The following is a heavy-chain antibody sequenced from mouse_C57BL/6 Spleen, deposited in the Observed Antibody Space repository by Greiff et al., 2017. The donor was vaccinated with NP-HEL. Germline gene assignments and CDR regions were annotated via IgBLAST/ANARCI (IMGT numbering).Heavy chain of an antibody. J-gene: IGHJ2*01. CDR2: ISYDGSN. CDR3: ARVGAYYSNSFYYFDY. D-gene: IGHD2-5*01. Sequence: EVQLQQSGPGLVKPSQSLSLTCSVTGYSITSGYYWNWIRQFPGNKLEWMGYISYDGSNNYNPSLKNRISITRDTSKNQFFLKLNSVTTEDTATYYCARVGAYYSNSFYYFDYWGQGTTLTVSS. CDR1: GYSITSGYY. V-gene: IGHV3-6*01.